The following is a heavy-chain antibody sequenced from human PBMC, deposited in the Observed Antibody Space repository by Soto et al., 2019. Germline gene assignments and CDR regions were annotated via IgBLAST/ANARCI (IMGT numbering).Heavy chain of an antibody. CDR1: DGSFSAYY. V-gene: IGHV4-34*01. D-gene: IGHD3-22*01. Sequence: PSETLSLTCAVYDGSFSAYYWSWIRQPPGKGLEWIGEINHSGSTNYNPSLKSRVTISVDTSKNQFSLKLSSVTAADTAVYYCARGRGYYYDSSGYYYLYYWGQGTLVTVSS. J-gene: IGHJ4*02. CDR2: INHSGST. CDR3: ARGRGYYYDSSGYYYLYY.